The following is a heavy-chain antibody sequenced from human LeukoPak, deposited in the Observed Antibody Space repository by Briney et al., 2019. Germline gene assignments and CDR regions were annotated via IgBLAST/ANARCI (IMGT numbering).Heavy chain of an antibody. D-gene: IGHD3-22*01. Sequence: SETLSLTCTVSGGSIRGYYWSWIRQPPGKGLEWIGYIYYSGSTNYNPSLKSRVTISVDMSKNQFSLKLSSLTAADTAVYFCARRDDSSGYHKIFDYWGPGTLVTVSS. CDR2: IYYSGST. CDR3: ARRDDSSGYHKIFDY. V-gene: IGHV4-59*08. CDR1: GGSIRGYY. J-gene: IGHJ4*02.